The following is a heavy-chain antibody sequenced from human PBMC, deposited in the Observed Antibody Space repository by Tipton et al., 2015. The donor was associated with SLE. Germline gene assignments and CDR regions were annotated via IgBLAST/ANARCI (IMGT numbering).Heavy chain of an antibody. CDR3: ARQGSSSSGGMDV. D-gene: IGHD6-6*01. Sequence: TPSLTCTVSGGSISSSSYYWGWIRQPPGKGLEWIGSIYYSGSTYYNPSLKSRVTISVDTSKNQFSLKLSSVTAADTAVYYCARQGSSSSGGMDVWGQGTTVTVSS. J-gene: IGHJ6*02. CDR1: GGSISSSSYY. V-gene: IGHV4-39*07. CDR2: IYYSGST.